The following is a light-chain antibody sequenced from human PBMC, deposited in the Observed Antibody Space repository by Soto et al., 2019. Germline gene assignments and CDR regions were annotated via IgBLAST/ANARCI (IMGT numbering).Light chain of an antibody. CDR2: GAS. Sequence: EIVLTQSPGTLSLSPGDGASLSCRASQSVSSSLAWYQQKPGQAPRLLIYGASSRATGIPERFSGSGSATDFNLTVSRLEPEDFAVYYWQQYGSAPRTFGQGTKVEIK. CDR1: QSVSSS. V-gene: IGKV3-20*01. J-gene: IGKJ1*01. CDR3: QQYGSAPRT.